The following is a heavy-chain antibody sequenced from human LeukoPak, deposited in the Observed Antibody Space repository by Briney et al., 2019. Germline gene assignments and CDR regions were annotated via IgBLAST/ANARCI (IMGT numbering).Heavy chain of an antibody. CDR2: INPSGGST. V-gene: IGHV1-46*01. Sequence: GASVKVSCKASGYTFTSYYMHWVRQAPGQGLEWMGIINPSGGSTSYAQKFQGRVTMTRDMSTSTVYMELSSLRSEDTAVYYCARDSSSEYYYYYYMDVWGKGTTVTVSS. CDR3: ARDSSSEYYYYYYMDV. J-gene: IGHJ6*03. CDR1: GYTFTSYY.